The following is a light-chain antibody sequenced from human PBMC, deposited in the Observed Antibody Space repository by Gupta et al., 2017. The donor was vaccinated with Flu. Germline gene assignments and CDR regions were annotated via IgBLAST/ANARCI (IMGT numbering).Light chain of an antibody. CDR3: QQYDNLPLT. CDR2: DAS. CDR1: QGTKNY. V-gene: IGKV1-33*01. J-gene: IGKJ2*01. Sequence: DVQMTQSPSSLSASVGDRVTITCHASQGTKNYLNWYQQKPGKAPKLLIYDASNLEIGVPSRFSGSGSGTDFTLTISRLQPDDTATYFCQQYDNLPLTFGQGTKVEIK.